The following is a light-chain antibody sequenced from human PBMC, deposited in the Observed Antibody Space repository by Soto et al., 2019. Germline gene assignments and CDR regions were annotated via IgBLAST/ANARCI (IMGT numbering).Light chain of an antibody. CDR1: QSVSSSR. CDR3: QQRSNWPRT. V-gene: IGKV3D-20*02. CDR2: GAS. J-gene: IGKJ1*01. Sequence: EIVLTQSPGTLSLSPGKRATLSCRASQSVSSSRLAWYRQKPGQAPRLLIYGASSRATGIPARFSGSGSGTDFTLTISSLEPEDFAVYYCQQRSNWPRTFGQGTMVDI.